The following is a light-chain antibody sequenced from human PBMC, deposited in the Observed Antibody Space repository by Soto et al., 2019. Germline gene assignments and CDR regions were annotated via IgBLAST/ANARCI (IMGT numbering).Light chain of an antibody. CDR3: QSYDSSINVV. J-gene: IGLJ2*01. V-gene: IGLV6-57*04. Sequence: NFMLTQPHSVSESPGKTVTISCTRSSGSIASNYVRWYQQRPGSAPTTVIYEDNQRPSGVPDRFSGSIDSSSNSASLTISGLKTEDEADYYCQSYDSSINVVFGGGTKLTVL. CDR2: EDN. CDR1: SGSIASNY.